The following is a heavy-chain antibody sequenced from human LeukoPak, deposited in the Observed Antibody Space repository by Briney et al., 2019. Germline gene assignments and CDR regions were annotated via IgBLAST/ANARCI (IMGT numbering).Heavy chain of an antibody. V-gene: IGHV3-33*01. Sequence: GSLKLSCAASGFNFNSYGMPWVRQAPGQGLEWVAVIWYDGSNKYYADSVKGRFTISRDNSKNTLYLQMNSLRAEDTAVYYCARDLGRKDFDYWGQGTLVTVSS. CDR1: GFNFNSYG. D-gene: IGHD2-15*01. J-gene: IGHJ4*02. CDR3: ARDLGRKDFDY. CDR2: IWYDGSNK.